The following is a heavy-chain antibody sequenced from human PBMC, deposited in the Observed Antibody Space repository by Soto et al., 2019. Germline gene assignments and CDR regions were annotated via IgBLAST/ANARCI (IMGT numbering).Heavy chain of an antibody. CDR3: ARCEYSGYDGFGWVLYYYGMDV. V-gene: IGHV1-2*02. Sequence: ASVKVSCKASGYTFTGYYMHWVRQAPGQGLEWMGWINPNSGGTNYAQKFQGRVTMTRDTSISTAYMELSRLRSDDTAAYYCARCEYSGYDGFGWVLYYYGMDVWGQGTTVTVSS. D-gene: IGHD5-12*01. J-gene: IGHJ6*02. CDR1: GYTFTGYY. CDR2: INPNSGGT.